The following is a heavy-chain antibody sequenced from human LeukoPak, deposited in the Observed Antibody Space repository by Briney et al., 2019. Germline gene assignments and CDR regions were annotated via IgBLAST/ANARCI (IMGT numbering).Heavy chain of an antibody. J-gene: IGHJ6*02. Sequence: ASVKVSCKASGYTFTIYGISWVRQAPGQGPEWMGWISAYNGNTNYAQKLQGRVTMTTDTSTSTAYMELRSLRSDDTAVYYCARDSGSGSYYLYYYYYGMDVWGQGTTVTVSS. D-gene: IGHD3-10*01. CDR1: GYTFTIYG. CDR2: ISAYNGNT. CDR3: ARDSGSGSYYLYYYYYGMDV. V-gene: IGHV1-18*01.